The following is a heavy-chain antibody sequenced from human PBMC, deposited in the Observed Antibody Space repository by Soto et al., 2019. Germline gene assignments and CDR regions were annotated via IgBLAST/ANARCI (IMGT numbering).Heavy chain of an antibody. CDR1: GYTFTSYG. J-gene: IGHJ5*02. V-gene: IGHV1-18*01. D-gene: IGHD3-22*01. CDR2: ISAYNGNT. CDR3: TTHLNYYDSSGYYYLNWFDP. Sequence: ASVKVSCKASGYTFTSYGISWVRQAPGQGLEWMGWISAYNGNTNYAQKLQGRVTMTTDTSTSTAYMELRSLRSDDTAVYYCTTHLNYYDSSGYYYLNWFDPWGQGTLVTVS.